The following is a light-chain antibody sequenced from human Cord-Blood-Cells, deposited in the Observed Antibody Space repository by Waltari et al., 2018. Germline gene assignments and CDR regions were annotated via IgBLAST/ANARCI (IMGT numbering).Light chain of an antibody. CDR3: CSYAGSVV. CDR2: EGS. V-gene: IGLV2-23*01. Sequence: QSALTQPASVSGSPGQSITLSCTGTRRDVGSYNLVSWYQQHPGKAPKLMIYEGSKRPSGVSNRFSGSKSGNTASLTISGLQAEDEADYYCCSYAGSVVFGGGTKLTVL. J-gene: IGLJ2*01. CDR1: RRDVGSYNL.